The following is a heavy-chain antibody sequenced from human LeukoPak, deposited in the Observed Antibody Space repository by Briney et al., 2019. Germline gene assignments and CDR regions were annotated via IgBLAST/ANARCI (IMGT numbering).Heavy chain of an antibody. V-gene: IGHV1-18*01. CDR3: ARDTYYYGSGSQTPDY. J-gene: IGHJ4*02. Sequence: EASVKVSCKASGYTFTSYGISWVRQAPGQGLEWMGWISAYNGNTNYAQKLQGRVTMTTDTSTSTAYMELRSLRSDDTAVYYCARDTYYYGSGSQTPDYWGQGTLVTVSS. CDR1: GYTFTSYG. D-gene: IGHD3-10*01. CDR2: ISAYNGNT.